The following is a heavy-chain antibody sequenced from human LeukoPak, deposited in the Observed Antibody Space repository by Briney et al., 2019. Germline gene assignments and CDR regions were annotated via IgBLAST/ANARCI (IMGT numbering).Heavy chain of an antibody. J-gene: IGHJ3*02. CDR2: ISSTGSYI. CDR3: ANYYYDSSGYRGMNAFDI. V-gene: IGHV3-21*01. Sequence: GGSLRLSCAASGITFSDYSMNWVRQAPGKGLEWVSSISSTGSYIYYAESVKGRFTVSRDNAKNPLYLQMNSLRAEDTAVYYCANYYYDSSGYRGMNAFDIWGQGTMVTISS. CDR1: GITFSDYS. D-gene: IGHD3-22*01.